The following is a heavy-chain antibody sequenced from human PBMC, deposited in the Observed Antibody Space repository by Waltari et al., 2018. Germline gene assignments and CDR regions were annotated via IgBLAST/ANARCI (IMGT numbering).Heavy chain of an antibody. CDR2: IIPIFCTA. J-gene: IGHJ6*02. V-gene: IGHV1-69*13. CDR1: GGTFSSYA. Sequence: QVQLVQSGAEVKKPGSSVKVSCKASGGTFSSYAISWVRQAPGQGLEWMGGIIPIFCTANYAQKFQGRVTITADESTSTAYMELSSLISEDTAVYYCARGRITMIVVVPPRYYGMDVWGQGTTVTVSS. D-gene: IGHD3-22*01. CDR3: ARGRITMIVVVPPRYYGMDV.